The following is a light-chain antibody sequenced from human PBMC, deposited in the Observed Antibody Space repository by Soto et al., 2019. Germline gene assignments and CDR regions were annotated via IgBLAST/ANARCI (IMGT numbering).Light chain of an antibody. J-gene: IGLJ1*01. CDR3: SSYTSSGTYV. CDR1: SSDVGGYNY. CDR2: EVS. Sequence: QSALTQPASVSGSPGQSITISCTGTSSDVGGYNYVSWYQQHSGKAPKLMIYEVSYRPSGVSNRFSGSKSGNTASLTISGLQAEDEADYYCSSYTSSGTYVFGTGTKVTVL. V-gene: IGLV2-14*01.